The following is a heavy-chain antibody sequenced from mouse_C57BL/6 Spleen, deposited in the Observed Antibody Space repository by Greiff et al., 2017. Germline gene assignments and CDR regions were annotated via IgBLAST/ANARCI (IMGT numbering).Heavy chain of an antibody. V-gene: IGHV14-3*01. CDR2: IDPANGNT. J-gene: IGHJ3*01. CDR3: ASGSYDGYWGAY. CDR1: GFNIKNTY. D-gene: IGHD2-3*01. Sequence: EVQLVESVAELVRPGASVKLSCTASGFNIKNTYMHWVKQRPEQGLEWIGRIDPANGNTKYAPKFQGKATITADTSSNTAYLQLSSLTSEDTAIYYCASGSYDGYWGAYWGQGTLVTVSA.